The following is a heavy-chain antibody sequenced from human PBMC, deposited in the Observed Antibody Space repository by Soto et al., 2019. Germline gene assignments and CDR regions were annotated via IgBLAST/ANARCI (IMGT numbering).Heavy chain of an antibody. Sequence: QLQLEESGPGLGKPSETLSLLCSVSGVSISSSSHYWAWIRQAPGQGLEWVGSAYQSGNTYYNPSVPIRFAVSVDTFTNHMSLHVKSVTAADTGVYFCARHAMQEEFDLLGQGIPGTGSS. CDR3: ARHAMQEEFDL. CDR1: GVSISSSSHY. V-gene: IGHV4-39*01. D-gene: IGHD2-2*01. CDR2: AYQSGNT. J-gene: IGHJ4*02.